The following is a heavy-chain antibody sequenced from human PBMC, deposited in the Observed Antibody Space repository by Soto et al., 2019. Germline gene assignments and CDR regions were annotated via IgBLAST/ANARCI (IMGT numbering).Heavy chain of an antibody. CDR1: GGTFSSYA. J-gene: IGHJ1*01. Sequence: QVQLVQSGAEVKKPGSSVKVSCKASGGTFSSYAISWVRQAPGQGLEWMGGIIPIFGTANYAQKFQGRVTITADASTSTAYMAQSSLRSEDTAVYYCARDMGYYYDSSGYAYFQHWGQGTLVTVSS. D-gene: IGHD3-22*01. CDR2: IIPIFGTA. CDR3: ARDMGYYYDSSGYAYFQH. V-gene: IGHV1-69*12.